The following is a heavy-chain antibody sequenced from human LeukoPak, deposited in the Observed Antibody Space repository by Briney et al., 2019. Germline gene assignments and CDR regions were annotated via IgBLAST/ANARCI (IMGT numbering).Heavy chain of an antibody. Sequence: KSGGSLRLSCAASGFTFSLYGMHWVRQAPGRGLEWVSFIRFDGSTEDYADSVKGRFTISRDNSKNTLYLQMKSLRAEDTAVYYCARSIAPDGTSPFDYWGQGTLVTVSS. V-gene: IGHV3-30*02. CDR1: GFTFSLYG. J-gene: IGHJ4*02. CDR3: ARSIAPDGTSPFDY. D-gene: IGHD6-13*01. CDR2: IRFDGSTE.